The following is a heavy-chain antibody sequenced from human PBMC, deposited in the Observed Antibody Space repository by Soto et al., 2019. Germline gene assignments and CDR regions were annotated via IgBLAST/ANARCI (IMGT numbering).Heavy chain of an antibody. CDR1: GGSVSSGSYY. Sequence: PSETLSLTCTVSGGSVSSGSYYWSWIRQPPGKGLEWIGYIYYSGSTNYNPSLKSRVTISVDTSKNQFSLKLSSVTAADTAVYYCARRATVTSYYYYYGMDVWGQGTTVTVSS. CDR3: ARRATVTSYYYYYGMDV. J-gene: IGHJ6*02. D-gene: IGHD4-4*01. CDR2: IYYSGST. V-gene: IGHV4-61*01.